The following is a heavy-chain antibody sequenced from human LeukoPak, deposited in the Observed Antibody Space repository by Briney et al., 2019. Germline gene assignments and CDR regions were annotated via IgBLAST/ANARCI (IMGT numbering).Heavy chain of an antibody. D-gene: IGHD6-6*01. CDR1: GFTFDDYA. J-gene: IGHJ4*02. Sequence: PGGALRLSCAAWGFTFDDYAMHWVGQARGKGGEGVSRISGDGGSKYYADSVKGRLTISRDNNKNSLYLQVNSLRTDDTALYYCASLSSSPSPLGYWGQGTLVTVSS. V-gene: IGHV3-43*02. CDR2: ISGDGGSK. CDR3: ASLSSSPSPLGY.